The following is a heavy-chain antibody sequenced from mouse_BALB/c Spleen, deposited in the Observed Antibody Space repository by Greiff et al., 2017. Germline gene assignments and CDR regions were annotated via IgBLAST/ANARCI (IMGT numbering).Heavy chain of an antibody. V-gene: IGHV14-3*02. J-gene: IGHJ4*01. CDR1: GFNIKDTY. Sequence: EVMLVESGAELVKPGASVKLSCTASGFNIKDTYMHWVKQRPEQGLEWIGRIDPANGNTKYDPKFQGKATITADTSSNTAYLQLSSLTSEDTAVYYCARNDYGNYDAMDYWGQGTSVTVSS. CDR3: ARNDYGNYDAMDY. D-gene: IGHD2-1*01. CDR2: IDPANGNT.